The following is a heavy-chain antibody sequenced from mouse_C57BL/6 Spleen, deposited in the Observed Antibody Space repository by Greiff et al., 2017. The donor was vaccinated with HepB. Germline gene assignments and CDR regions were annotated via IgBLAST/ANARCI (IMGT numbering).Heavy chain of an antibody. J-gene: IGHJ3*01. D-gene: IGHD1-1*01. V-gene: IGHV1-64*01. CDR2: IHPNSGST. Sequence: QVQLQQPGAELVKPGASVKLSCKASGYTFTSYWMHWVKQRPGQGLEWIGMIHPNSGSTNYNEKFKSKATLTVDKSSSTAYMQLSSLTSEDSAVYYCARSRDLLLLEGFAYWGQRTLVTVSA. CDR1: GYTFTSYW. CDR3: ARSRDLLLLEGFAY.